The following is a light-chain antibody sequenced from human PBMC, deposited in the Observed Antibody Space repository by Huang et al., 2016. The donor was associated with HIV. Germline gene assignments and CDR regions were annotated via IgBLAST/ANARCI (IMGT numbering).Light chain of an antibody. CDR3: QQYNNWPRT. V-gene: IGKV3-15*01. CDR2: AAS. Sequence: EIVMTQSPATLSVSPGERATLSCRASQSVSSNLAWYQQKPGQAPRLLIYAASTRATGIPARFSGSGFGTEFTLTINSLQSEDFAVYYCQQYNNWPRTFGQGTKVEIK. CDR1: QSVSSN. J-gene: IGKJ1*01.